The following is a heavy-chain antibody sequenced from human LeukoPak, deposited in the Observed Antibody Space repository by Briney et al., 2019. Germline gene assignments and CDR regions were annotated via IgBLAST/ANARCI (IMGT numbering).Heavy chain of an antibody. D-gene: IGHD3-10*01. Sequence: SETLSLTCTVSGGSISSYYWSWIRQPPGKGLEWIGYIYYSGSTNYNPSLKSRVTISVDTSKSQFSLKLSSVTAADTAVYYCARHYGSGSYSAEYFQHGGQGTLVTVSS. CDR2: IYYSGST. J-gene: IGHJ1*01. CDR3: ARHYGSGSYSAEYFQH. V-gene: IGHV4-59*08. CDR1: GGSISSYY.